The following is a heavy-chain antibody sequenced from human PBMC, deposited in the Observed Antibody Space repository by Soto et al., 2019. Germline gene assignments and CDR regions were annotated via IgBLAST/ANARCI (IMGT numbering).Heavy chain of an antibody. V-gene: IGHV2-5*02. J-gene: IGHJ5*02. CDR1: GFSLSTSEVG. CDR2: IYWDDDK. Sequence: QITLKESGPTLVKPTQTLTLTCTFSGFSLSTSEVGVGWIRQPPGKALQWLALIYWDDDKRYSPSLKSRLTITQDDSKNQVVLTMTNMDPVDTATYYCAHAPGIAVTTNWFDPWGQGILVTVSS. CDR3: AHAPGIAVTTNWFDP. D-gene: IGHD6-19*01.